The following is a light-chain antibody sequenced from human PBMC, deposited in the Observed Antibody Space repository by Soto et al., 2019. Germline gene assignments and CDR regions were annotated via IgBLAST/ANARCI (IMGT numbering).Light chain of an antibody. CDR1: QSISSW. Sequence: DIQMTQSPSTLSASVGDRVTITCRASQSISSWLAWYQQTPGKAPKLLIYDASSLESGVPSRFSGSGSGIEFTLTISSLQPDDFATYYCQQYNSYSRTFGQGTKVEIK. CDR3: QQYNSYSRT. CDR2: DAS. V-gene: IGKV1-5*01. J-gene: IGKJ1*01.